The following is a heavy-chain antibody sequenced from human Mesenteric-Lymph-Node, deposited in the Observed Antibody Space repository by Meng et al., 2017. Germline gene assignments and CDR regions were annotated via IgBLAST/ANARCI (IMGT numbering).Heavy chain of an antibody. V-gene: IGHV1-18*01. CDR3: ARVHDFWSGYLDYFDY. Sequence: ASVKVSCKASGYTFTSYDINWVRQAPGQGLEWMGWISAYNGNTNYAQKLQGRLTMTTDTSTSTAYVELRSLRSDDTAVYYCARVHDFWSGYLDYFDYWGQGTLVTVSS. CDR1: GYTFTSYD. CDR2: ISAYNGNT. J-gene: IGHJ4*02. D-gene: IGHD3-3*01.